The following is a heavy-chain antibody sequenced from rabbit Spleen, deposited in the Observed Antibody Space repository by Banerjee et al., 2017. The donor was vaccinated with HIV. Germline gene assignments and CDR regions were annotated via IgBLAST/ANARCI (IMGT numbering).Heavy chain of an antibody. D-gene: IGHD4-2*01. Sequence: QEKLVESGGDLVKPGSSLTLTCTASGFSFSSGYWVCWVRQAPGKGLEWIACIGSGSGNTYYATWAKGRFTVSKTSSTTVTLQMTSLTDADTATYFCARGAAYAGAGHNLWGQGTLVTVS. CDR2: IGSGSGNT. CDR3: ARGAAYAGAGHNL. V-gene: IGHV1S45*01. CDR1: GFSFSSGYW. J-gene: IGHJ4*01.